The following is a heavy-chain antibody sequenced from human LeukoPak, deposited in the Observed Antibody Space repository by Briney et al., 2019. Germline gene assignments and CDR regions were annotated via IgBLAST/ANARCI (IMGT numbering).Heavy chain of an antibody. J-gene: IGHJ4*02. D-gene: IGHD6-19*01. CDR2: ISYDGSNK. Sequence: PGGSLRLSCAASGFTFSSYAMHWVRQAPGKGLEWVAVISYDGSNKYYADSVKGRFTISRDNSKNTLYLQMNSLRAEDTAVYYCAREVRYSSGWFHYWSQGTLVTVSS. CDR3: AREVRYSSGWFHY. CDR1: GFTFSSYA. V-gene: IGHV3-30-3*01.